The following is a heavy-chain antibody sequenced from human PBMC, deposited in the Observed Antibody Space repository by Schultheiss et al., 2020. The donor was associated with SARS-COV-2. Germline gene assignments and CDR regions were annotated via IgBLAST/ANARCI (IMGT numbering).Heavy chain of an antibody. CDR2: ISYDGRNK. CDR1: GFTFSTYG. Sequence: GGSLRLSCAASGFTFSTYGMHWVRQAPGKGLECVAVISYDGRNKYYVDSVKGRFTISRDNSKNTLYLQMSSLRAEDTAVYYCARGRPGLVYDSSGYYSDAFDIWGQGTMVTVSS. D-gene: IGHD3-22*01. CDR3: ARGRPGLVYDSSGYYSDAFDI. V-gene: IGHV3-30*03. J-gene: IGHJ3*02.